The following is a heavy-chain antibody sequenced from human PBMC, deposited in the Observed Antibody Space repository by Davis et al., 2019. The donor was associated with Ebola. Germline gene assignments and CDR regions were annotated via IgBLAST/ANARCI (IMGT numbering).Heavy chain of an antibody. D-gene: IGHD2/OR15-2a*01. Sequence: PGGSLRLSCKASGYRFSAYWIGWVRQMPGKGLEWMGRVDPNDSHASYSPSFQGHVTISTDKSITTAYLQWSSLRASDTAIYYCARHKTQYVDSWGQGTLVTVSS. J-gene: IGHJ5*01. CDR1: GYRFSAYW. V-gene: IGHV5-10-1*01. CDR2: VDPNDSHA. CDR3: ARHKTQYVDS.